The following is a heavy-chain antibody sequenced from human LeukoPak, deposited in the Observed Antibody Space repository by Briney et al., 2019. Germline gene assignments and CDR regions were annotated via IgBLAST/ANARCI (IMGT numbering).Heavy chain of an antibody. CDR3: AHDLGCDSSGYRRAFDY. CDR2: IYWDDDE. V-gene: IGHV2-5*02. J-gene: IGHJ4*02. D-gene: IGHD3-22*01. Sequence: SGPTLVNPTQTLTLTCTFSGFSLTTSGVGVAWIRQPPGKALEWLALIYWDDDERYSPSLKSRLTITKDASKNQVILTMTNMDPVDTGTYYCAHDLGCDSSGYRRAFDYWGQGTLVTVSS. CDR1: GFSLTTSGVG.